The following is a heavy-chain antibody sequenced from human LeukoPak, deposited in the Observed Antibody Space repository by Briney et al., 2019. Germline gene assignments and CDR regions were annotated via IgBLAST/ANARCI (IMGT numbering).Heavy chain of an antibody. J-gene: IGHJ6*02. CDR1: GFTVSSNY. Sequence: PGGSLRLSCAASGFTVSSNYMNWVRQAPGKGLEWVSVIYSGGSTYYADSVKGRFTISRHNFKNTLYLQMNSLRAEDTAVYYCARDRGITMVRGGAYYGMDVWGQGTTVTVSS. V-gene: IGHV3-53*04. CDR2: IYSGGST. D-gene: IGHD3-10*01. CDR3: ARDRGITMVRGGAYYGMDV.